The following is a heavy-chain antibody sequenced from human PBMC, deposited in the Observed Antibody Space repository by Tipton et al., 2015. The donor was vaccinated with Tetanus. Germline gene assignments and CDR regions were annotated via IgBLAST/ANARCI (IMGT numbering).Heavy chain of an antibody. Sequence: LRLSCTVSGASIGSISYYWSWIRQPPGRGLEWIGYTYYSGSTGYKPSLKSRVTISIDSSKNQFSLKLTSVTAADTAVYYCARDERYGDYAYWGQGALVTVSS. CDR1: GASIGSISYY. D-gene: IGHD4-17*01. CDR2: TYYSGST. J-gene: IGHJ4*02. V-gene: IGHV4-61*01. CDR3: ARDERYGDYAY.